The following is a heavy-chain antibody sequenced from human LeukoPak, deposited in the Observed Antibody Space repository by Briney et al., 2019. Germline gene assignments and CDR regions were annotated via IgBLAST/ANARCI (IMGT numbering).Heavy chain of an antibody. D-gene: IGHD3-10*01. CDR1: GFTFSSYD. V-gene: IGHV3-13*01. Sequence: PGGSLRLSCAASGFTFSSYDMHWVRQATGKGLEWVSAIGTAGDTYYPGSVKGRFTISRESAKNSLYLQMNSLRAGDTAVYYCARGKAGVDFDYWGQGTLVTVSS. CDR2: IGTAGDT. J-gene: IGHJ4*02. CDR3: ARGKAGVDFDY.